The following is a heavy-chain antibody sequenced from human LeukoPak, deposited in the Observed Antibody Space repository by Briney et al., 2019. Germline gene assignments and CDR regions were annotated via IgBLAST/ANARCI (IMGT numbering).Heavy chain of an antibody. D-gene: IGHD3-3*01. J-gene: IGHJ4*02. CDR2: INRSGST. V-gene: IGHV4-34*01. Sequence: PSETLSLTCAVYGGSFSGYYWSWIRQPPGKGLEWIGEINRSGSTNYNPSLKSRVTISVDTSKNQFSLKLSSVTAADTAVYYCARGGAFDFWSGYYNGYFDYWGQGTLVTVSS. CDR3: ARGGAFDFWSGYYNGYFDY. CDR1: GGSFSGYY.